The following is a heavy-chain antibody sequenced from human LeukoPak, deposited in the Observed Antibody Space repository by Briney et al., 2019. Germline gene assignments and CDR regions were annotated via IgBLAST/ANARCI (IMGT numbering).Heavy chain of an antibody. CDR2: ISGSGGST. CDR3: AKPPYDSSGYYGFPFDY. CDR1: GFTFSSYA. J-gene: IGHJ4*02. D-gene: IGHD3-22*01. Sequence: GGSLRLSCAASGFTFSSYAMSWVRQAPGKGLEWVSAISGSGGSTYYADSVKGRFTTSRDNSKNTLYLQMNSLRAEDTAVYYCAKPPYDSSGYYGFPFDYWGQGTLVTVSS. V-gene: IGHV3-23*01.